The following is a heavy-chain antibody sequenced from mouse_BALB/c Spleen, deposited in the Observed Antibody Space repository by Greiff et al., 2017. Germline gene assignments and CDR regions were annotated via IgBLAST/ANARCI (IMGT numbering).Heavy chain of an antibody. CDR2: IDPYYGGT. D-gene: IGHD2-1*01. CDR1: GYSFTGYN. Sequence: VQLQQSGAELVKPGASVKLSCKASGYSFTGYNMNWVKQSNGKSLEWIGNIDPYYGGTSYNQKFKGKATLTVDKSSSTAYMQLKSLTSEDSAVYYCADNYYGNSYAMDYWGQGTSVTVSS. CDR3: ADNYYGNSYAMDY. V-gene: IGHV1S135*01. J-gene: IGHJ4*01.